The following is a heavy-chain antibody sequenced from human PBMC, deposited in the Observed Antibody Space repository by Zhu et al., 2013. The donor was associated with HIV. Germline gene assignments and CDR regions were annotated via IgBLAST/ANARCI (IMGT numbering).Heavy chain of an antibody. D-gene: IGHD2-15*01. J-gene: IGHJ4*02. CDR3: ARDAAGYCSGGSCYYPDY. Sequence: QVQLVQSGAEVKKPGASVKVSCKASGYTFTSYYMHWVRQAPGQGLEWMGIINPSGGSTSYAQKFQGRVTMTRDTSTSTVYMELSSLRSEDTAVYYCARDAAGYCSGGSCYYPDYWGQGTLVTVSS. V-gene: IGHV1-46*01. CDR2: INPSGGST. CDR1: GYTFTSYY.